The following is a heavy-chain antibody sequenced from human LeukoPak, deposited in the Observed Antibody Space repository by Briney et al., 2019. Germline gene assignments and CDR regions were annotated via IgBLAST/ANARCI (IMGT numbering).Heavy chain of an antibody. CDR3: ARGFSDYDGTDYAFSYY. V-gene: IGHV1-8*02. CDR1: GYTFTGYY. J-gene: IGHJ4*02. CDR2: MNPKSGAT. D-gene: IGHD3-22*01. Sequence: ASVKVSCKASGYTFTGYYMHWVRQATGRGLEWMGWMNPKSGATGYAQKFQGRVTMTRDTSISTAYMELSSLTSDDTAVYYCARGFSDYDGTDYAFSYYWGQGTLVTVSS.